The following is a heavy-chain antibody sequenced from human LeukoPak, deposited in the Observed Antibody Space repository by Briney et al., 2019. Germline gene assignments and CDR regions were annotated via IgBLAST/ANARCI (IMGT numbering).Heavy chain of an antibody. V-gene: IGHV4-4*07. J-gene: IGHJ4*02. CDR1: GGSISSYY. CDR2: IYRSGVT. D-gene: IGHD3-10*01. Sequence: SETLSLTCTVSGGSISSYYWAWIRQPAGKGLEWIGRIYRSGVTNYNPSLRSRVTMSLDTAKNQFSLKLSSVTAADTAVYYCTTEGPLIWRPPHFDSWGQGTLVTVSS. CDR3: TTEGPLIWRPPHFDS.